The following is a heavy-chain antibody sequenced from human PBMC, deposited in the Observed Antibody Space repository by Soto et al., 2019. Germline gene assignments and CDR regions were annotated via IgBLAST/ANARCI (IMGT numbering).Heavy chain of an antibody. CDR1: GYTFTSYD. Sequence: ASVKVSCKASGYTFTSYDINWVRQATGQGLEWMGWMNPNSGSTGYAQKFQGRVTMTRNTSISTAYMELSSLRSEDTAVYYCARGPQRYCTNGVCYFGFDPWGQGTLVTVSS. V-gene: IGHV1-8*01. CDR3: ARGPQRYCTNGVCYFGFDP. CDR2: MNPNSGST. D-gene: IGHD2-8*01. J-gene: IGHJ5*02.